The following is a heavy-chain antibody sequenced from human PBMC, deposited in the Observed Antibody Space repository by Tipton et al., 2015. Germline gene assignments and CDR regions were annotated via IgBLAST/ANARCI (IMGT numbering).Heavy chain of an antibody. D-gene: IGHD1-26*01. CDR3: ARDSSGLYTGTYFFAD. CDR2: IFHSGTT. Sequence: TLSLTCTVSGGSIGSDYWTWIRQPPGRGLEWIGNIFHSGTTNYNPSLRSRVTISIDTSNNQFSLRLTSVTAADTAVYYCARDSSGLYTGTYFFADWGRGTLVTVSS. CDR1: GGSIGSDY. V-gene: IGHV4-59*01. J-gene: IGHJ4*02.